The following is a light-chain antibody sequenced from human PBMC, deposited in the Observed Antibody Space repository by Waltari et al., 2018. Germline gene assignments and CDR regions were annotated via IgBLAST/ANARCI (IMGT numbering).Light chain of an antibody. CDR2: AYG. Sequence: QSVLTQPPSVSGVPGQGVTLSCTGSSSNIGACYHVHWYQQLPGAAPKPLISAYGNRPSGVPDRFYGSKSGTSASLAITGLQAEDEADYYCQSYDSALSAVFGGGTKVTVL. V-gene: IGLV1-40*01. CDR1: SSNIGACYH. CDR3: QSYDSALSAV. J-gene: IGLJ3*02.